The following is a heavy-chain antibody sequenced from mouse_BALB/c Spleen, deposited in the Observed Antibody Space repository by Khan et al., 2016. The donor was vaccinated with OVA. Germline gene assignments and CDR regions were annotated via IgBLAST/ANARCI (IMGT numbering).Heavy chain of an antibody. V-gene: IGHV9-3-1*01. CDR1: GYTFTNYG. D-gene: IGHD6-1*01. CDR3: ARSASYWFFDV. Sequence: QIQLVQSGPELKKPGETVKISCKASGYTFTNYGMNWVKQAPGKGLKWMGWINTYTGEPTYADDFKGRFAFSLETSAHPADLQINNLKNEDTATYFCARSASYWFFDVWGAGTTVTVSS. CDR2: INTYTGEP. J-gene: IGHJ1*01.